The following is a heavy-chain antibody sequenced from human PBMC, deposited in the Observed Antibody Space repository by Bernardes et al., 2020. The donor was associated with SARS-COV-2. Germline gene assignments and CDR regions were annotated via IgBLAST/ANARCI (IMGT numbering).Heavy chain of an antibody. J-gene: IGHJ6*02. V-gene: IGHV3-23*01. CDR1: GFTFSSYA. CDR3: AKVGRVGAVVVKGMDV. D-gene: IGHD2-21*01. Sequence: GGSLRLSCAASGFTFSSYAMSWVRQAPGKGLEWVSAISVSGGSTYYADSVKGRFTISRDNSKNTLYLQMNSLRAEDTAVYYCAKVGRVGAVVVKGMDVWGQGTTVTVSS. CDR2: ISVSGGST.